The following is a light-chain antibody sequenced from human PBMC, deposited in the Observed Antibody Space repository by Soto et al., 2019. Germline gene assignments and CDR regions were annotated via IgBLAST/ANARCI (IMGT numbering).Light chain of an antibody. J-gene: IGKJ5*01. CDR3: MQGTHWPLT. V-gene: IGKV2-30*01. CDR2: KIS. Sequence: VVMTQSPLSLPVTLGQPASISCRSSQRLVCSYWNTYLTWFQQRPGQSPRRLIYKISDRDSGVPDRFSGSGSATDFTLKISRVEAEDVGVYYCMQGTHWPLTFGQGTRLQIK. CDR1: QRLVCSYWNTY.